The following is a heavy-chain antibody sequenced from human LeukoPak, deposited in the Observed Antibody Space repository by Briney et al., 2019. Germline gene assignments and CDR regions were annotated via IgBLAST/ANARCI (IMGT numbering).Heavy chain of an antibody. V-gene: IGHV1-18*01. CDR3: ARVKRKKGYDSSGSQDAFDI. Sequence: ASVKVSCKASGYTFTSYGISWVRQAPGQGLEWMGWIGAYNGNTNYAQKLQGRVTMTTDTSTSTAYMELRSLRSDDTAVYYCARVKRKKGYDSSGSQDAFDIWGQGTMVTVSS. CDR1: GYTFTSYG. CDR2: IGAYNGNT. D-gene: IGHD3-22*01. J-gene: IGHJ3*02.